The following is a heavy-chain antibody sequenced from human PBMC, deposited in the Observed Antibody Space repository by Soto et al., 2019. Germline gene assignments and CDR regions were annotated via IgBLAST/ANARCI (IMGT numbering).Heavy chain of an antibody. D-gene: IGHD2-15*01. J-gene: IGHJ4*02. V-gene: IGHV1-8*01. CDR2: MNPDSGHA. CDR1: GYTFTNSD. Sequence: ASVKVSCKASGYTFTNSDINWVRQAPGQGLEWMGWMNPDSGHAAYAQKFQGRVTLTTSTSTSTVYMEMRSLGSEDTAVYYCARRPHCSGGICYYGLDNWGQGTMVKVS. CDR3: ARRPHCSGGICYYGLDN.